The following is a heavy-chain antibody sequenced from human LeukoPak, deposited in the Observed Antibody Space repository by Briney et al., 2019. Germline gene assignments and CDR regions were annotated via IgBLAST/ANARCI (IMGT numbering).Heavy chain of an antibody. J-gene: IGHJ5*02. CDR2: IIPIFGTA. Sequence: ASVKVSCKASGGTFSGYAISWVRQAPGQGLEWMGGIIPIFGTANYAQKFQGRVTITADESTSTAYMELSSLRSEDTAVYYCARALDEYYDFWSGYYNWFDPWGQGTLVTVSS. V-gene: IGHV1-69*01. CDR1: GGTFSGYA. D-gene: IGHD3-3*01. CDR3: ARALDEYYDFWSGYYNWFDP.